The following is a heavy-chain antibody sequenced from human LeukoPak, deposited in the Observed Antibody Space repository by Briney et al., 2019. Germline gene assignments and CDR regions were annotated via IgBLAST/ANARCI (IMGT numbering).Heavy chain of an antibody. CDR2: ISVSGSTT. D-gene: IGHD2-2*03. CDR1: GFTFSNYA. Sequence: QPGGSLRLSCAASGFTFSNYAMNWVRQAPGKGLDWVSGISVSGSTTYYADSVKGRFTISRDDSKNTVYLQMNSLRAEDTAVYYCASGYCGSTNCRRDYWGQGTLVTVSS. CDR3: ASGYCGSTNCRRDY. V-gene: IGHV3-23*01. J-gene: IGHJ4*02.